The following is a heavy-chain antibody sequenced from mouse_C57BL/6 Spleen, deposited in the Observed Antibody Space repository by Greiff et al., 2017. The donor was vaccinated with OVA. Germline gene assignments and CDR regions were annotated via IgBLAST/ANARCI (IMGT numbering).Heavy chain of an antibody. CDR3: ARDNYGSSFDY. CDR2: INYDGSST. CDR1: GFTFSDYY. J-gene: IGHJ2*01. D-gene: IGHD1-1*01. V-gene: IGHV5-16*01. Sequence: EVKVVESEGGLVQPGSSMKLSCTASGFTFSDYYMAWVRQVPEKGLEWVANINYDGSSTYYLDSLKSRFIISRDNAKNILYLQMSSLKSEDTATYYCARDNYGSSFDYWGQGTTLTGSS.